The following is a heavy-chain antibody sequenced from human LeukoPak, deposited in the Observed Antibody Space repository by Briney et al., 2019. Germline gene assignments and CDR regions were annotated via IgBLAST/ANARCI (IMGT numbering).Heavy chain of an antibody. D-gene: IGHD6-19*01. V-gene: IGHV5-10-1*01. CDR3: RIAVAGTASDY. Sequence: GGSLQISCQGSGSRFTSYWISWVRQMPGKGLEWMGRIDPSDSYTNYSPSFQGHVTISADKSISTAYLQWSSLKASDTAMYYCRIAVAGTASDYWGQGTLVTVSS. J-gene: IGHJ4*02. CDR2: IDPSDSYT. CDR1: GSRFTSYW.